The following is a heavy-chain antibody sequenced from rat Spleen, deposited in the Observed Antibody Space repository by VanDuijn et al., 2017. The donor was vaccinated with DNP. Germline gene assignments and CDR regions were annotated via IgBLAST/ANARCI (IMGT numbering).Heavy chain of an antibody. CDR2: ISYDGGST. D-gene: IGHD4-3*01. J-gene: IGHJ2*01. V-gene: IGHV5-22*01. Sequence: EVQLVESGGGLVQPGRSLQLSCTASGFTFSDYYMAWVRQAPTKGLEWVAYISYDGGSTYYGDSVQGRFTISRAKVKSTLYLQMNSMRSEDMATYYGVGWYKSGYYFDHWGQGVMVTVSS. CDR1: GFTFSDYY. CDR3: VGWYKSGYYFDH.